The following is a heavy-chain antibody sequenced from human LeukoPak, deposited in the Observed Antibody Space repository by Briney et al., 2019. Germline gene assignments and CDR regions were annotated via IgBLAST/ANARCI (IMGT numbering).Heavy chain of an antibody. CDR1: GGSFNGYY. V-gene: IGHV4-34*01. Sequence: SETLSLTCAVYGGSFNGYYWTWIRQPPGKGLEWIGEINHSGSTNYNPSLKSRVTMSVDTSMNQFSLRLNSVTAADTAVYYCARAYGSGSYHSNWFESWGQGTLVIVSS. CDR2: INHSGST. CDR3: ARAYGSGSYHSNWFES. D-gene: IGHD3-10*01. J-gene: IGHJ5*01.